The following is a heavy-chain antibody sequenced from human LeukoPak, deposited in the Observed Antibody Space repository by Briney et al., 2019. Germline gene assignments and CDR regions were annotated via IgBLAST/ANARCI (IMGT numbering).Heavy chain of an antibody. CDR1: GGSFSGYY. D-gene: IGHD5-18*01. CDR2: INHSGST. CDR3: AYRNRGYSYGSSPFDY. V-gene: IGHV4-34*01. J-gene: IGHJ4*02. Sequence: PSETLSLTCAVYGGSFSGYYWSWIRQPPGKGLEWIGEINHSGSTSYNPSLKSRVSISVDTSKNQFSLKLSSVTAADTAVYYCAYRNRGYSYGSSPFDYWGQGTLVTVSS.